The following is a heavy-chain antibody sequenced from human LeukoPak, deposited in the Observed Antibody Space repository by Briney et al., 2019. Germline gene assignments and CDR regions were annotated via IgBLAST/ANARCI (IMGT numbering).Heavy chain of an antibody. V-gene: IGHV1-18*01. Sequence: ASVKVSCKASGYTFTSYGISWVRQAPGQGLEWMGWISAYNGNTNYAQKLQGRVTMTTDTSTSTAYMELRSLRSDDTAVYYCARERTYYDFWSGYPKLDYWGQGTLVTASS. CDR1: GYTFTSYG. CDR3: ARERTYYDFWSGYPKLDY. D-gene: IGHD3-3*01. J-gene: IGHJ4*02. CDR2: ISAYNGNT.